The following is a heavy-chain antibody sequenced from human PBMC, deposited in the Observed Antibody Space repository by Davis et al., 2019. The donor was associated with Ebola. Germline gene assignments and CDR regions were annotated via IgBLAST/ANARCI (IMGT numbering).Heavy chain of an antibody. CDR1: GFTFSSYA. D-gene: IGHD3-10*01. J-gene: IGHJ4*02. CDR2: ISYHGSNK. Sequence: GGSLRLSCAASGFTFSSYAMHWVRQAPGQGLECVAVISYHGSNKYYADSVKGRFTISRDNSKNTLYLQMNSLRAEDTAVYYCASWGYRGYWGQGTLVTVSS. CDR3: ASWGYRGY. V-gene: IGHV3-30-3*01.